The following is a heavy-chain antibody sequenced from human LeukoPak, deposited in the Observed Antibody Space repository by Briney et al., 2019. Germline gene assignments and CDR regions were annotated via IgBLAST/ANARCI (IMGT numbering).Heavy chain of an antibody. V-gene: IGHV1-46*01. D-gene: IGHD6-13*01. CDR2: INPSGGST. Sequence: ASVKVSCKASGYTFTSYYIHWVRQAPGQGLEWMGIINPSGGSTTYAQKFQGGVAMTRDTSTSRVYMEVSSLRSEDTAVYYCARTYSSSDEFDHWGQGTLVTVSS. CDR1: GYTFTSYY. CDR3: ARTYSSSDEFDH. J-gene: IGHJ4*02.